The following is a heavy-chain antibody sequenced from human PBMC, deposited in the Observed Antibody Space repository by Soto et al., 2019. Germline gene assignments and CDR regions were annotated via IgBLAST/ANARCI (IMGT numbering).Heavy chain of an antibody. V-gene: IGHV4-61*01. J-gene: IGHJ3*02. D-gene: IGHD4-17*01. CDR3: ADYGGNNDAFDI. CDR1: GGSVSSGSYY. Sequence: SETLSLTCTVSGGSVSSGSYYWSWIRQPPGKGLEWIGYIYYSGSTNYNPSLKSRVTISVDTSKNQFSLKLSSVTAADTAVYYCADYGGNNDAFDIWGQGTMVTVSS. CDR2: IYYSGST.